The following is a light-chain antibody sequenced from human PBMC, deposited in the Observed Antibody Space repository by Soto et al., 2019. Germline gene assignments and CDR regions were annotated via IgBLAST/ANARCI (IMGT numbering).Light chain of an antibody. V-gene: IGLV2-11*01. CDR1: RSDVGGYRF. J-gene: IGLJ3*02. Sequence: QSALTQPRSVSGSPGQSVTISCTGARSDVGGYRFVSWYQQHPDKAPKLMIYDVDKRPSGVPDRFSGSKSGNTASLTISGLQAEDEGDYFWCSDAGGFTWVFGGGTKVTVL. CDR3: CSDAGGFTWV. CDR2: DVD.